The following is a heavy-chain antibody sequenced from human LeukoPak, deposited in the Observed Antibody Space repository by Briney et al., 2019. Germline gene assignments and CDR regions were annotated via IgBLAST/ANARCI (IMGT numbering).Heavy chain of an antibody. CDR1: GYTFTSYG. CDR3: AGGGTVTTPFDY. CDR2: IIPIFGTA. D-gene: IGHD4-17*01. V-gene: IGHV1-69*13. Sequence: GASVKVSCKASGYTFTSYGISWVRQAPGQGLEWMGGIIPIFGTANYAQKFQGRVTITADESTSTAYMELSSLRSEDTAVYYCAGGGTVTTPFDYWGQGTLVTVSS. J-gene: IGHJ4*02.